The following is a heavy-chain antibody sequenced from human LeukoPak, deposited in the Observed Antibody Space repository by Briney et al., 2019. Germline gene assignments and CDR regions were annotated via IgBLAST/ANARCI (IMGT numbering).Heavy chain of an antibody. CDR1: GFTFSSYE. V-gene: IGHV3-48*03. J-gene: IGHJ4*02. Sequence: PGGSLRLSCAASGFTFSSYEMNWVRQAPGKGLEWVSYISSSGSTIYYADSVKGRFTISRDNAKNSLYLQMNSLRAEDTAVYYCATPYGSGNKRDLDYWGQGTLVTVSS. D-gene: IGHD3-10*01. CDR2: ISSSGSTI. CDR3: ATPYGSGNKRDLDY.